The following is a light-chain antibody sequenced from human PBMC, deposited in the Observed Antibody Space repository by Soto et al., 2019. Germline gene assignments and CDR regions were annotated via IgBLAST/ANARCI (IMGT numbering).Light chain of an antibody. J-gene: IGKJ1*01. V-gene: IGKV3D-7*01. CDR2: GAS. CDR1: QSVGSSY. CDR3: QQDYNLPWT. Sequence: EIVMTQSPATLSLSPGERATLSCRASQSVGSSYLSWYQQKPGQAPRLLIYGASTRATGISARFSGSGSGTDFTLTISSLQAEDFAVYYCQQDYNLPWTFGQGTRVEIK.